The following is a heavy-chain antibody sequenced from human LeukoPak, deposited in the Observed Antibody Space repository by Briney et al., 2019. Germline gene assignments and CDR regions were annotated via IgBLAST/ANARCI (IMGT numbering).Heavy chain of an antibody. V-gene: IGHV3-21*01. CDR2: ISSSSSYI. CDR1: GFTFSSYS. Sequence: GGSLRLSCAASGFTFSSYSMNWVRQAPGKGLEWVSSISSSSSYIYYADSVKGRFTISRDNAKNSLYLQMNSLRAEDTAVYYCARSLPETYYDILTGPDYWGQGTLVTVSS. CDR3: ARSLPETYYDILTGPDY. D-gene: IGHD3-9*01. J-gene: IGHJ4*02.